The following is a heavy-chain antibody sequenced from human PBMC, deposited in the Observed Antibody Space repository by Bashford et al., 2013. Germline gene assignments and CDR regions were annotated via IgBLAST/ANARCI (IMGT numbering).Heavy chain of an antibody. CDR3: ARWREMAGGHYYFDF. CDR2: LATNGFI. CDR1: RFTFSDYS. Sequence: GGSLRLSCEASRFTFSDYSMNWFRQAPGKGLEWVSSLATNGFISYAASVKGRFTISRENAKNSVFLQMDSLRADDTAVYYCARWREMAGGHYYFDFWGQGTLVTVSS. V-gene: IGHV3-69-1*01. J-gene: IGHJ4*02. D-gene: IGHD5-24*01.